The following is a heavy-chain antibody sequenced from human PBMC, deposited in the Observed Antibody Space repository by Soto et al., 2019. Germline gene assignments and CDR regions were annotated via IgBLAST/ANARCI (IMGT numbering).Heavy chain of an antibody. V-gene: IGHV4-59*01. D-gene: IGHD2-21*02. Sequence: SETLSLTCAVSGGSISGYYWIWTRQPPGKGLEWIEYMYNTGSTVYNPSFKSRVTISVDTSKNQFSLKLNSVTAADTAVYYCARDLWGYCGTDCYPLDVWGQGTTVTVSS. J-gene: IGHJ6*02. CDR1: GGSISGYY. CDR3: ARDLWGYCGTDCYPLDV. CDR2: MYNTGST.